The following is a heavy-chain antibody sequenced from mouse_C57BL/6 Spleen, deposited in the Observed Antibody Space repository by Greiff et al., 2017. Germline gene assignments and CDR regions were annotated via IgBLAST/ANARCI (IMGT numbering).Heavy chain of an antibody. J-gene: IGHJ4*01. CDR2: INPNNGGT. V-gene: IGHV1-22*01. CDR1: GYTFTDYN. D-gene: IGHD1-1*01. Sequence: EVQLQQSGPELVKPGASVKMSCKASGYTFTDYNMHWVKQSHGKSLEWIGYINPNNGGTSYNQKFKGKATLTVNKSSSTAYMELRSLTSEDSAVYYCAREGSSLYYAMDYWGQGTSVTVSS. CDR3: AREGSSLYYAMDY.